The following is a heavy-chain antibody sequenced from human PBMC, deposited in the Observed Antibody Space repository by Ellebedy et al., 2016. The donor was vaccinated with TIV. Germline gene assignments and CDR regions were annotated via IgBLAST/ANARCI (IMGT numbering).Heavy chain of an antibody. CDR1: GFTFSSYA. Sequence: GESLKISCAASGFTFSSYAMSWVRQAPGKGLEWVSAISGSGGSTYYADSVKGRFTTSRDNSKNTLYLQMNSLRAEDTAVYYCAKDHSMIVVVITPDYWGQGTLVTVSS. D-gene: IGHD3-22*01. CDR3: AKDHSMIVVVITPDY. V-gene: IGHV3-23*01. CDR2: ISGSGGST. J-gene: IGHJ4*02.